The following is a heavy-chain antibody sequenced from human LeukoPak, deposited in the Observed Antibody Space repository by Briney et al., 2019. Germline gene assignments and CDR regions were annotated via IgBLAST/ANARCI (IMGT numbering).Heavy chain of an antibody. J-gene: IGHJ6*02. CDR2: MNPNSGNT. Sequence: ASVKVSCKASGYTFTSYDINWVRQATGQGLEWTGWMNPNSGNTGYAQKFQGRVTMTRNTSISTAYMELSSLRSEDTAVYYCARSRYCSSTSCLHYYYYGMDVWGQGTTVTVSS. V-gene: IGHV1-8*01. CDR3: ARSRYCSSTSCLHYYYYGMDV. D-gene: IGHD2-2*01. CDR1: GYTFTSYD.